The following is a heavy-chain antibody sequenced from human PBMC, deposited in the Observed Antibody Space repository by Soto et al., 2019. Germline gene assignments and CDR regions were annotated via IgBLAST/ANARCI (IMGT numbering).Heavy chain of an antibody. V-gene: IGHV3-30*18. CDR3: AKDLGYCSSTSCPDLYYYYYGMDV. Sequence: PGGSLRLPCAASGFTFISYGMHWVRQAPGKGLEWVAGISYDGSNKYYADSVKGRFTISRDNSKNTLYLQMNSLRAEDTAVYYCAKDLGYCSSTSCPDLYYYYYGMDVWGQGTTVTVSS. J-gene: IGHJ6*02. CDR1: GFTFISYG. D-gene: IGHD2-2*01. CDR2: ISYDGSNK.